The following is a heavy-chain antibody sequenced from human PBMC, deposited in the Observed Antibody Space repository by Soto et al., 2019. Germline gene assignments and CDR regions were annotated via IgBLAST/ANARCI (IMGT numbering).Heavy chain of an antibody. Sequence: QLQLQESGPGLVKPSETLSLTCTVSGGSISSRGSMSGRSFYWGWMRQPPGKGLEWIASISYSDGSFYNSSRKSRLTISVDTCKNQFSLSLRSVTAADTAVYYCASHRTFWPFDYWGQGTVVTVSS. J-gene: IGHJ4*02. D-gene: IGHD2-8*01. V-gene: IGHV4-39*01. CDR2: ISYSDGS. CDR1: GGSISSRGSMSGRSFY. CDR3: ASHRTFWPFDY.